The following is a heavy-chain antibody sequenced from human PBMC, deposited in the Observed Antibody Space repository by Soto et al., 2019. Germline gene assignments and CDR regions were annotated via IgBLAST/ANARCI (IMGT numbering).Heavy chain of an antibody. D-gene: IGHD3-10*01. J-gene: IGHJ4*02. CDR2: ISTYNGNT. V-gene: IGHV1-18*01. CDR1: GYTFTSYG. Sequence: QVPLVQSGAEVKKPGASVKVSCKASGYTFTSYGISWVRQAPGQGLEWMGWISTYNGNTKYAQKLQGRVTMTTDTSTSTAYVELRSLRCDDTAVFFCAREMVRGVGSDSWGQGTLVTVSS. CDR3: AREMVRGVGSDS.